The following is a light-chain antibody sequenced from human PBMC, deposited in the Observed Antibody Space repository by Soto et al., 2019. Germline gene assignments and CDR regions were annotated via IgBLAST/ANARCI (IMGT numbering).Light chain of an antibody. V-gene: IGKV3-20*01. CDR1: QNVNNNF. J-gene: IGKJ4*01. CDR2: GVS. CDR3: QQHGASIT. Sequence: VLTQSPRTLSLSPGERATLSCRASQNVNNNFVAWYQQKPGQAPSLLIYGVSDRATGVPDRFSGSGSGTDFTLTISRLEPEDLAVYYCQQHGASITFGGGTRVENK.